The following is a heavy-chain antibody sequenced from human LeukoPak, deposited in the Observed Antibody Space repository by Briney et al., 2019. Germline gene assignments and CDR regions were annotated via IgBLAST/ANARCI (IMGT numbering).Heavy chain of an antibody. Sequence: GGSLRLSCAASGFTFSSYAMTWVRQAPGKGLEWVSLISGSGGVTYYADSVKGRFTISRDNSKNTLYLQMNSLRAEDTAVYYCAAKPGTLRPFDYWGQGTLVTVSS. V-gene: IGHV3-23*01. D-gene: IGHD3-10*01. CDR3: AAKPGTLRPFDY. CDR1: GFTFSSYA. J-gene: IGHJ4*02. CDR2: ISGSGGVT.